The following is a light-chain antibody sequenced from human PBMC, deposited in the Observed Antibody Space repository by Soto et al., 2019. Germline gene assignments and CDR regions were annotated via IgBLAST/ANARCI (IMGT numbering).Light chain of an antibody. Sequence: QSALTQPPSASGSPGQSVTISCTGTSGDVGTYDFVSWFQQHPGKAPKLMIYEVTKRPSGVPDRFSGSKSGTTASLTVSGLQAEDEADYYCSSYAGSNDLVFGGGTKLTVL. J-gene: IGLJ2*01. CDR3: SSYAGSNDLV. CDR2: EVT. V-gene: IGLV2-8*01. CDR1: SGDVGTYDF.